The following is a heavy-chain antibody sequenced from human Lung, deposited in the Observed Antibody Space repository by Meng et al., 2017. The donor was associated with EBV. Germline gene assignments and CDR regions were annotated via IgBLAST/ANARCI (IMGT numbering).Heavy chain of an antibody. V-gene: IGHV4-4*02. Sequence: QVPLQASSPGLVKHSGTLSLTCAVAGGSISSSNWWSWVRQPPGKGLEWIGEIYHSGSTNYNPSLKSRVTISVEKSKNQFSLKLSSVTAADTAVYYCARGKLSGYRYFDYWGQGTLVTVSS. J-gene: IGHJ4*02. CDR3: ARGKLSGYRYFDY. D-gene: IGHD3-3*01. CDR2: IYHSGST. CDR1: GGSISSSNW.